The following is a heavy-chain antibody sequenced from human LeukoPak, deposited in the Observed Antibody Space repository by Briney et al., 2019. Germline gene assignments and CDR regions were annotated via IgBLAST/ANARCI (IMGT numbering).Heavy chain of an antibody. CDR1: GFTLEDHV. Sequence: GGSVRLSCASSGFTLEDHVMHWVRQARAKGVGWVSSISWSGDRMGHADAVKGRFTISRDNAKNSMFLQMNSLRVEDTALYYSAKDLGGSATTVWGQGTLVTVSS. V-gene: IGHV3-9*01. CDR2: ISWSGDRM. J-gene: IGHJ4*02. D-gene: IGHD2-2*01. CDR3: AKDLGGSATTV.